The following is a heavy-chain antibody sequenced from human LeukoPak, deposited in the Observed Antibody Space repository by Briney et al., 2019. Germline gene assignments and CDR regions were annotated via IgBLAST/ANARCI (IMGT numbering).Heavy chain of an antibody. CDR2: IYHSGST. CDR1: GGSISSGGYY. CDR3: ARENLWEGYLVDY. Sequence: SETLSLTCTVSGGSISSGGYYWSWIRQPPGKGLEWIGYIYHSGSTYYNPSLKSRVTMSVDTSKNQFSLKLSSVTAADTAVYYCARENLWEGYLVDYWGQGTLVTVSS. V-gene: IGHV4-30-2*01. D-gene: IGHD3-16*02. J-gene: IGHJ4*02.